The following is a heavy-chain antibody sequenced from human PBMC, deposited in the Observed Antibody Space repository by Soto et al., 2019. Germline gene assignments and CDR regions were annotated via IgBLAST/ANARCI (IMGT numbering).Heavy chain of an antibody. CDR2: IYYSGST. CDR3: ARHSYSSGWVDY. J-gene: IGHJ4*02. D-gene: IGHD6-19*01. V-gene: IGHV4-39*01. CDR1: GGSISSSSYY. Sequence: SETLSLTCTVSGGSISSSSYYWGWIRQPPGEGLEWIGSIYYSGSTYYNPSLKSRVTISVDTSKNQFSLKLSSVTAADTAVYYCARHSYSSGWVDYWGQGTLVTVSS.